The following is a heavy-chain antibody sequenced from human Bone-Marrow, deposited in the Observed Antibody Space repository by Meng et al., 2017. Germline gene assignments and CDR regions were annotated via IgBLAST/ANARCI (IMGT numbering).Heavy chain of an antibody. CDR1: GGSFSAYD. CDR2: FNHSGST. J-gene: IGHJ4*02. Sequence: QVQVQQWGAGLLKPSETLSLTCAFYGGSFSAYDWSWIRQPPGKGLEWLGQFNHSGSTNDNPSLKSRVTISIDTSSNQLSLKLSSVTAADTAVYYCRLAYCMGDCVDYWGQGTLVTVSS. D-gene: IGHD2-21*01. CDR3: RLAYCMGDCVDY. V-gene: IGHV4-34*01.